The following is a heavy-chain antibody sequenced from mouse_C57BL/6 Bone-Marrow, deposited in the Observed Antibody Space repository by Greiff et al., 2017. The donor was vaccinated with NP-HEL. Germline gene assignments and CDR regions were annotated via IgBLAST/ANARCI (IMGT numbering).Heavy chain of an antibody. Sequence: VQLQQSVAELVRPGASVKLSCTASGFNFKNTYMHWVKQRPEQGLEWIGRIDPANGNTKYAPKFKGKATITADTSSNTAYLQLSSLTSEDTAIYYCARGYYGSTAWFAYWGQGTLVTVSA. CDR2: IDPANGNT. J-gene: IGHJ3*01. CDR1: GFNFKNTY. CDR3: ARGYYGSTAWFAY. D-gene: IGHD1-1*01. V-gene: IGHV14-3*01.